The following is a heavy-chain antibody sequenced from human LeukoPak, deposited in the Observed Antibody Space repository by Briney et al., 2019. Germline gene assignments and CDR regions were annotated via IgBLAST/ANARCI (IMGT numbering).Heavy chain of an antibody. D-gene: IGHD2-2*01. Sequence: GGSLRLPCAASGFTFSSHSMNWVRQAPGKGLEWVSSISPSGNYIYYADSVEGRFTISRDNAKSSLYLQMNSLRAEDTAVYYCARDLSSSTSCYSYWGQGTLVTVSS. J-gene: IGHJ4*02. CDR2: ISPSGNYI. CDR1: GFTFSSHS. V-gene: IGHV3-21*01. CDR3: ARDLSSSTSCYSY.